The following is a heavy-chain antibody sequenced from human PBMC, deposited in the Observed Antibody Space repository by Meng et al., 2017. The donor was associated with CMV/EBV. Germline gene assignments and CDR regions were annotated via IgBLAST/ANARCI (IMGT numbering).Heavy chain of an antibody. J-gene: IGHJ4*02. V-gene: IGHV4-39*07. D-gene: IGHD6-19*01. CDR1: GGSISSSSYY. Sequence: QLQLQESGHGLVKPSETLSLTCTVSGGSISSSSYYWGWIRQPPGKGLEWIGSIYYSGSTYYNPSLKSRVTISVDTSKNQFSLKLSSVTAADTAVYYCARDSAVAGVVDYWGQGTLVTVSS. CDR3: ARDSAVAGVVDY. CDR2: IYYSGST.